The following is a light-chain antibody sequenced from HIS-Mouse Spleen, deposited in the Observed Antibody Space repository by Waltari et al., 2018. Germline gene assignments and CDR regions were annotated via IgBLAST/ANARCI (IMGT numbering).Light chain of an antibody. CDR1: QSISSY. CDR2: AAS. CDR3: QQSYSTPRT. V-gene: IGKV1-39*01. Sequence: DIQMTQSPSSLSASVGDRVTITCRASQSISSYLNWYQQKPGKAPKPLIYAASSLQSGVPSRFSGSRSGTDVTLTISRLQPEDCATYYCQQSYSTPRTFGQGTKVEIK. J-gene: IGKJ1*01.